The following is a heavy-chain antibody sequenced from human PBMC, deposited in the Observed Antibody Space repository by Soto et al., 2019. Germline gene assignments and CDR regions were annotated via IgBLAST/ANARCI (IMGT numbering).Heavy chain of an antibody. J-gene: IGHJ4*02. CDR1: GFTFSSYA. V-gene: IGHV3-30-3*01. CDR3: ASELVSVRWLQITSDY. D-gene: IGHD5-12*01. Sequence: QVQLVESGGGVVQPGRSLRLSCAASGFTFSSYAMHWVRQAPGKGLEWVAVISYDGSNKYYADSVKGRFTISRDNSKNTLNLQMNRLRAEDTAVYYCASELVSVRWLQITSDYWGQGSLVTVS. CDR2: ISYDGSNK.